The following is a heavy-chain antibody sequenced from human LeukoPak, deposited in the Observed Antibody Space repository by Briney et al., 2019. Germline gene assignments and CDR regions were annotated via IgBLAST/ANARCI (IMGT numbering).Heavy chain of an antibody. V-gene: IGHV1-2*02. J-gene: IGHJ3*02. D-gene: IGHD1-26*01. Sequence: ASVKVSCKASGYTFTGYYMHWVRQAPGQGLEWMGWINPNRGGTNYAQKFQGRVTMTRDTSISTAYLELSRLRSDDTAVYYCARAVGELRGAFDIWGQGTMVTVSS. CDR2: INPNRGGT. CDR1: GYTFTGYY. CDR3: ARAVGELRGAFDI.